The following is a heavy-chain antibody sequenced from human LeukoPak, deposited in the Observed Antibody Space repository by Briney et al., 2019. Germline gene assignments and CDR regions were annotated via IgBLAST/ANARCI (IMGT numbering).Heavy chain of an antibody. D-gene: IGHD2-21*01. CDR3: ADSEFDIPASFDL. Sequence: GGSLRLSCAASTFVFSVSSMNWVRQAPGNGLEWVSSISRGGNAKHYADSVKGRFTISRDNAKNSLYLQMDSLRVEDTAVFCAADSEFDIPASFDLWGQGTLVTVSS. V-gene: IGHV3-21*01. J-gene: IGHJ4*02. CDR2: ISRGGNAK. CDR1: TFVFSVSS.